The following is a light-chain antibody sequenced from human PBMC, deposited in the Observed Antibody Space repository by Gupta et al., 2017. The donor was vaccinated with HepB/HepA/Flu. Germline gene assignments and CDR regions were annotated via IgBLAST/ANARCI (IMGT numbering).Light chain of an antibody. V-gene: IGLV3-1*01. CDR2: QDS. Sequence: VSVSPGQTASITCSGDKLGDKYACWYQQKPGQSPVLVIYQDSKRPSGIPERFSGSNSGNTATLTISGTQAMDEADYYCQAWDSSVVYGGGTKLTVL. CDR1: KLGDKY. CDR3: QAWDSSVV. J-gene: IGLJ2*01.